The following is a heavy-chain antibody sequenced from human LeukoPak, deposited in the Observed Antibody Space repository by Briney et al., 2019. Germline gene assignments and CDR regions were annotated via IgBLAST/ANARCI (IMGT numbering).Heavy chain of an antibody. J-gene: IGHJ5*02. CDR1: GFTFISYA. Sequence: PGGSLRLSCAASGFTFISYAMSWVRQAPGKGLEWVSAISGSGGSTYYADSVKGRFTISRDNSKNTMYLQMNSLRAEDTAVYYCAKKSEGWFDPWGQGTLVTVSS. V-gene: IGHV3-23*01. CDR2: ISGSGGST. CDR3: AKKSEGWFDP.